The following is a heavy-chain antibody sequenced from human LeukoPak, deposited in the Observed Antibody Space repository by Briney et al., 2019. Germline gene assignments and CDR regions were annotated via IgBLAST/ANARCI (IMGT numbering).Heavy chain of an antibody. CDR2: EGWGT. J-gene: IGHJ4*02. V-gene: IGHV3-74*01. CDR1: GFTFSGHW. Sequence: GGSLRLSCAVSGFTFSGHWMFWVPQAPGKGLEGVSSEGWGTGYTDSTKGRLTVSRDNARNTLYPQMNSKRAEESAVYYCARARCYYCDYWGKGTLVTASS. D-gene: IGHD2-8*01. CDR3: ARARCYYCDY.